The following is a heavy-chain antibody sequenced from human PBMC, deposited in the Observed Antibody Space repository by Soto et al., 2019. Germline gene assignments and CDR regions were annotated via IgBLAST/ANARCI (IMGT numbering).Heavy chain of an antibody. CDR2: INAGNGNT. CDR1: GYTFTSYA. D-gene: IGHD3-22*01. Sequence: QVQLVQSGAEVKKPGASVKVSCKASGYTFTSYAMHWVRQAPGQRLEWMGWINAGNGNTKYSQKFQGRVTITRDKAASTAYMELRSLRSEDTAVYYCASNASTRSYYYGMDVWGQGTTVTVSS. CDR3: ASNASTRSYYYGMDV. J-gene: IGHJ6*02. V-gene: IGHV1-3*01.